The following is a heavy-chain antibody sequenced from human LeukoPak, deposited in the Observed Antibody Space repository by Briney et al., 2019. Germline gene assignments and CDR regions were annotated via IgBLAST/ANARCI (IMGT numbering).Heavy chain of an antibody. D-gene: IGHD3-3*01. Sequence: EASVKVSCKTSGYTFTNYGLSWVRQAPGQGLEWMGWTSTSNGHTNYAQKFQGRVTLTTDTSTRTAYMELRSLRSNDTAVYYCARDLFAYYDLLSPLAHWGQGTLVTVSS. CDR1: GYTFTNYG. CDR2: TSTSNGHT. J-gene: IGHJ4*02. CDR3: ARDLFAYYDLLSPLAH. V-gene: IGHV1-18*01.